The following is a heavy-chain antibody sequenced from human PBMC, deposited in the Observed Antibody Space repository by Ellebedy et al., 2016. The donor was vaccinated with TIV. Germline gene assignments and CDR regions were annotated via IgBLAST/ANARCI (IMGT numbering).Heavy chain of an antibody. J-gene: IGHJ5*02. V-gene: IGHV3-7*01. CDR3: ARRASYGDYAVQVNPWFDP. CDR2: IRQEGDEI. CDR1: GFNFRSYW. D-gene: IGHD4-17*01. Sequence: GESLKISCAASGFNFRSYWMTWVRQAPGEGLEWVAKIRQEGDEIYYVESVKGRFTISRDNAKNSLFLQMNSLRVEDTAVYYCARRASYGDYAVQVNPWFDPWGQGTLVTVSS.